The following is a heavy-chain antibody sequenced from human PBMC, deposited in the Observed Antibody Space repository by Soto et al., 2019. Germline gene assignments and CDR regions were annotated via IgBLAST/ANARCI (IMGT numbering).Heavy chain of an antibody. J-gene: IGHJ6*02. CDR3: TRDVDPFALDV. CDR1: GFTFSTYW. V-gene: IGHV3-7*03. Sequence: PGGSLRLSCAASGFTFSTYWMSWVRQAPGKGLEWVANIKTDESEKYYVDSVRGRSTTSRDNARSFFYLQMNSLTGEDTAVYYCTRDVDPFALDVWGLGTSVTVSS. CDR2: IKTDESEK.